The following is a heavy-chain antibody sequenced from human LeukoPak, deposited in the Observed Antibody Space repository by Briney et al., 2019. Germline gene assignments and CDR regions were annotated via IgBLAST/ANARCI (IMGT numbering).Heavy chain of an antibody. CDR1: GGSISRYC. J-gene: IGHJ4*02. D-gene: IGHD3-22*01. Sequence: SETVSLTCTVSGGSISRYCWSWIRQPPGKGLEWIGYISYSGSTKYNPSLMSRVTISVDTSKNQFSLKLSSATAADTAVYYCARLDYYHFDYWGQGNAVPVYS. V-gene: IGHV4-59*01. CDR3: ARLDYYHFDY. CDR2: ISYSGST.